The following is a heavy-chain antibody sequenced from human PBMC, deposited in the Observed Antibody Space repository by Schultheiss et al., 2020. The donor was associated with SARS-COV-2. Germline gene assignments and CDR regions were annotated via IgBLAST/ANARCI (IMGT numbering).Heavy chain of an antibody. J-gene: IGHJ6*02. CDR3: ARDQAHANPAAGLYYYYGMDV. CDR2: ISYDGSNK. CDR1: GFTFSNYA. V-gene: IGHV3-30*04. D-gene: IGHD6-13*01. Sequence: GGSLRLSCAASGFTFSNYAMHWVRQAPGKGLEWVVVISYDGSNKYYADSVKGRFTISRDNSKNTLYLQMNSLRAEDTAVYYCARDQAHANPAAGLYYYYGMDVWGQGTTVTVSS.